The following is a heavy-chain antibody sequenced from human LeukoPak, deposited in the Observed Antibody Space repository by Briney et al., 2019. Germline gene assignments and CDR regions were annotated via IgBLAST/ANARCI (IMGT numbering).Heavy chain of an antibody. CDR1: GVSFSGYY. CDR3: ARALRVISYDILTDYYYHGMDV. J-gene: IGHJ6*02. CDR2: INHSGST. Sequence: SETLSLTCAVYGVSFSGYYWSWIRQPPGKGLEWIGEINHSGSTNYNPSLKSRVTISVDTSKNQFSLKLSSVTAADTAVYYCARALRVISYDILTDYYYHGMDVWGQGTTVTVSS. V-gene: IGHV4-34*01. D-gene: IGHD3-9*01.